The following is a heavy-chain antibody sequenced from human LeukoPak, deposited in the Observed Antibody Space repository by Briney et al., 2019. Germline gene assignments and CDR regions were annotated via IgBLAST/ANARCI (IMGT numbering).Heavy chain of an antibody. Sequence: PGGSLRLSCVASGFTFDGYAMHWVRQAPGKGLEWVSLINADGGRTYYADSVNGRFTISRDKSKNSLYLQMNSLRSEDSAVYXXXTXAFYHGMDVWGQGPRSSSP. D-gene: IGHD2/OR15-2a*01. V-gene: IGHV3-43*02. CDR1: GFTFDGYA. CDR3: XTXAFYHGMDV. J-gene: IGHJ6*02. CDR2: INADGGRT.